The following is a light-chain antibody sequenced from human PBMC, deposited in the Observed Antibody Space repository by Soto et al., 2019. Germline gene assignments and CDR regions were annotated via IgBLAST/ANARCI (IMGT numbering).Light chain of an antibody. CDR1: QSLSTPY. Sequence: EVVLTQSPGTLSLSPGEIATLSCRSSQSLSTPYLAWYQQRPGQPPRLLIYGASNRSAGIPDRLSGTGSWTDFNLTIRSLEPDAVAVYFCQQYDVSPCTFGPGTKVDV. CDR3: QQYDVSPCT. CDR2: GAS. V-gene: IGKV3-20*01. J-gene: IGKJ3*01.